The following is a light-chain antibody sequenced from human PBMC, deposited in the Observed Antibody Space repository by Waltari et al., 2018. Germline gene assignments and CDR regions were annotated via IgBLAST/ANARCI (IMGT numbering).Light chain of an antibody. Sequence: DMQLTQSPSSVFASVGDRVTITCRASQDINNFLTWYQQKPGKAPYLLIYGASVLQSGVPARFSGSGSRTNFTLTINSLQPEDFATYFCQQANSFVPLTFGGGTRVQIK. CDR2: GAS. CDR1: QDINNF. CDR3: QQANSFVPLT. J-gene: IGKJ4*01. V-gene: IGKV1-12*01.